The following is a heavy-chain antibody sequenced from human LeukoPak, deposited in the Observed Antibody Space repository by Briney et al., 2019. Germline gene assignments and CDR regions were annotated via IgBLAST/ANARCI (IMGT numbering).Heavy chain of an antibody. Sequence: SETLSLTCAVYVGSFSGYYWSWIRQPPGKGLEWIGEINHSGSTNYNPSLKSRVTISVDTSKNQFSLKLSSVTAADTAVYYCARGRGMVRGAYSLWGQGTLVTVSS. CDR2: INHSGST. CDR1: VGSFSGYY. V-gene: IGHV4-34*01. J-gene: IGHJ4*02. CDR3: ARGRGMVRGAYSL. D-gene: IGHD3-10*01.